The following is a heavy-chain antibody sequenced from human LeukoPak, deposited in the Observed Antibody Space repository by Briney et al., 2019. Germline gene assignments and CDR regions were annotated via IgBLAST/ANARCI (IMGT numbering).Heavy chain of an antibody. V-gene: IGHV3-30*18. Sequence: PGGSLRLSCAASGFTFSDYGMHWVRQAPGKGLEWVAVISYDGHRAFYGDSVKGRFTISRDNSKSTLYLQMNSLRAEDTAVYYCAKIPKRDAFDIWGQGTMVTVSS. J-gene: IGHJ3*02. CDR1: GFTFSDYG. CDR3: AKIPKRDAFDI. CDR2: ISYDGHRA.